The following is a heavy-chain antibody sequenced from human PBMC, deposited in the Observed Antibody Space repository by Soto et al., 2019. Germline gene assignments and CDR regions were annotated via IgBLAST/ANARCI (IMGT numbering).Heavy chain of an antibody. CDR2: TTSTRSVK. CDR1: GFTFSVHS. Sequence: GGSLRLSCAASGFTFSVHSMNWVRRAPGKGLEWVSYTTSTRSVKYYADSVKGRFTISRDNAKNLLYLQMNSLRTEDTAVYYCVRRSTVSYYAVDVWGQGTTVTVSS. V-gene: IGHV3-48*01. D-gene: IGHD4-17*01. CDR3: VRRSTVSYYAVDV. J-gene: IGHJ6*02.